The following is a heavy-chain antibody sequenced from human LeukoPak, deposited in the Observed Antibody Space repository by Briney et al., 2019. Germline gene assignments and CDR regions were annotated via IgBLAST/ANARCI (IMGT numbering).Heavy chain of an antibody. CDR1: GGSFSGYY. Sequence: PSETLSLTYAVYGGSFSGYYWSWIRQPPGKGLGWIGEINHSGSTNYNPSLKSRVTISVDTSKHQFSLKLNSVTAADTAVYYCARGPARVVVAATPRSAFDIWGQGTMVTVSS. CDR3: ARGPARVVVAATPRSAFDI. J-gene: IGHJ3*02. D-gene: IGHD2-15*01. CDR2: INHSGST. V-gene: IGHV4-34*01.